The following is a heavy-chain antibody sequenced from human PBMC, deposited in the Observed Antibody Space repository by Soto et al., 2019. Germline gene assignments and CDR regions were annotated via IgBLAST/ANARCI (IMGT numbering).Heavy chain of an antibody. CDR2: ISSSSSYI. D-gene: IGHD1-26*01. J-gene: IGHJ6*02. CDR3: ARGVGPGGMDV. CDR1: GFTFSSYS. V-gene: IGHV3-21*01. Sequence: GGPLRLSCAASGFTFSSYSMNWVRQAPGKGLEWVSSISSSSSYIYYADSVKGRFTISRDNAKNSLYLQMNSLRAEDTAVYYCARGVGPGGMDVWGQGTTVTVSS.